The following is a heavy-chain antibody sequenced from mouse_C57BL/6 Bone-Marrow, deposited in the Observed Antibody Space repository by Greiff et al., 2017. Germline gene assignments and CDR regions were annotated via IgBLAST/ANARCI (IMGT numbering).Heavy chain of an antibody. CDR1: GFTFSSYA. J-gene: IGHJ2*01. Sequence: EVKVVESGGGLVKPGGSLKLSCAASGFTFSSYAMSWVRQTPEKRLEWVATISDGGSYTYYPDNVKGRFTISRDNAKNNLYLQMSHLKSEDTAMYYCARGYWDVLDYWGQGTTLTVSS. V-gene: IGHV5-4*03. D-gene: IGHD4-1*01. CDR2: ISDGGSYT. CDR3: ARGYWDVLDY.